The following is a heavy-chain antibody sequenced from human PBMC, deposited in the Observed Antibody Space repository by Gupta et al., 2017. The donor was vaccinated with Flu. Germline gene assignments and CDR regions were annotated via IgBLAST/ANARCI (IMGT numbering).Heavy chain of an antibody. J-gene: IGHJ4*02. V-gene: IGHV4-59*01. CDR3: ARGGTKFDY. CDR2: IYYSGST. D-gene: IGHD1-1*01. CDR1: GGSISSYY. Sequence: QVQLQESCPGLVKPSETLSLTCTVSGGSISSYYWSWIRQPPGKGMEWIGYIYYSGSTNYNPYLKSRVTISGETSKNQFSLKLRSVTAADTAVDDCARGGTKFDYGGQGTMVTVSS.